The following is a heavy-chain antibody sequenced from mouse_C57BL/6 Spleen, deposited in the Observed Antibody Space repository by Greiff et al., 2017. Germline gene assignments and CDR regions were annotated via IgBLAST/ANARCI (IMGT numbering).Heavy chain of an antibody. V-gene: IGHV1-9*01. CDR1: GYTFTGYW. CDR3: ARGGSRNGNWVFAD. D-gene: IGHD2-1*01. J-gene: IGHJ3*01. Sequence: VKLQESGAELMKPGASVKLSCKATGYTFTGYWIEWVKQRPGHGLEWIGEILPGSGSTNYNEKFKGKATFTADTSSNTAYMQLSSLTTEDSAIYDVARGGSRNGNWVFADWGKGTLVTVSA. CDR2: ILPGSGST.